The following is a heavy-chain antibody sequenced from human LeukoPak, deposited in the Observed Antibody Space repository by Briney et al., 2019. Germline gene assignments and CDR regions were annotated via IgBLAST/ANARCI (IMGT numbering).Heavy chain of an antibody. CDR3: ARDTFQPGLIDS. CDR1: GFTFSTYS. D-gene: IGHD2-2*01. CDR2: IGASSSTI. V-gene: IGHV3-48*04. Sequence: GGSLRLSCAASGFTFSTYSVNWVRQAPGKGLEWVSYIGASSSTIYYADSVKGRFTISRDDARKTLYLQLSSLRVEDTAVYYCARDTFQPGLIDSWGQGTLVTVSS. J-gene: IGHJ4*02.